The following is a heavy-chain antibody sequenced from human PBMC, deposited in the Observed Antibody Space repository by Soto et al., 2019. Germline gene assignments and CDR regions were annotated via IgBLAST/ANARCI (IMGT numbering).Heavy chain of an antibody. CDR2: IYHSGSA. V-gene: IGHV4-38-2*01. J-gene: IGHJ5*02. CDR3: ARVTIFEYWFDP. D-gene: IGHD3-3*01. CDR1: SYSISGGFY. Sequence: SETLSLTCEVSSYSISGGFYWACIRQPPGKGLEWIGNIYHSGSAHYNPSLKSRVTMSVDTSKNNFSLRLTSVTAADTAVYYCARVTIFEYWFDPWGQGILVTVSS.